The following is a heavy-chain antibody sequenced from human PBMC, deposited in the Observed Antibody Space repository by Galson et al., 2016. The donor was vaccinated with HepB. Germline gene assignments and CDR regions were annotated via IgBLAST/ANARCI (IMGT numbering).Heavy chain of an antibody. V-gene: IGHV4-61*01. CDR3: VRGRQLVLEPRTALDDYYGLDV. Sequence: PLSLTCAVSGGSISSGNWWSWIRQPPGKGLEWIASLYSDGNTSYSPSLKSRVTISKHTSKNPFSLKLTSVTAADTALYYCVRGRQLVLEPRTALDDYYGLDVWGQGTTVTVSS. J-gene: IGHJ6*02. CDR2: LYSDGNT. D-gene: IGHD6-6*01. CDR1: GGSISSGNW.